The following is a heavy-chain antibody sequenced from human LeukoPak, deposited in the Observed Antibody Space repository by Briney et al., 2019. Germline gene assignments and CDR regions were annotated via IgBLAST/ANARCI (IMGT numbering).Heavy chain of an antibody. D-gene: IGHD3-10*01. CDR1: GFTFNTYA. CDR2: ISSNGAST. CDR3: ARIMIRGAPSDN. V-gene: IGHV3-64*01. J-gene: IGHJ4*02. Sequence: GGSLRLSCAASGFTFNTYALHWVRQAPGKGLESVSAISSNGASTYYANSVKGRFTISRDNSKNTLYLQMGSLRAEDMAMYYCARIMIRGAPSDNWGQGTLVTVSS.